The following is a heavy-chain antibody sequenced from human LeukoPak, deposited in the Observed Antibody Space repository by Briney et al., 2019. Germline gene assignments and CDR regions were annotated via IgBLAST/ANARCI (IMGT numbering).Heavy chain of an antibody. CDR3: TRTISNNGWYGDAFDL. D-gene: IGHD6-19*01. V-gene: IGHV1-3*01. CDR2: INAGNGKT. Sequence: GASVKVSCKASGYTFTYYAMHWVRQAPGQRLEWMGWINAGNGKTANSQNFQGRVNFTRDTSASTAYMELSSLRSDDTAVYYCTRTISNNGWYGDAFDLWGQGTMVTVSA. J-gene: IGHJ3*01. CDR1: GYTFTYYA.